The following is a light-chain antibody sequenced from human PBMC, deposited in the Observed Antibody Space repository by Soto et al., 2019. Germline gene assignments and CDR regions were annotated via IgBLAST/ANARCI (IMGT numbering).Light chain of an antibody. Sequence: DIQMTQSPSTLSASVGARVTITCRASQSISSWLAWYQQKPGKAPKLLINKASSLESGVPSRFSGSVSGTELTLTISSLQSEDCEVYDGQQYNNWPRTFGQGTKVDIK. CDR3: QQYNNWPRT. V-gene: IGKV1-5*03. CDR1: QSISSW. CDR2: KAS. J-gene: IGKJ1*01.